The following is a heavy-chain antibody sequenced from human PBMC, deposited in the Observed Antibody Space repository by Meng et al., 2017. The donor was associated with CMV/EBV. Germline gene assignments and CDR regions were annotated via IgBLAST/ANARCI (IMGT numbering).Heavy chain of an antibody. J-gene: IGHJ6*02. Sequence: GGSLRLSWAASGFTFSSYAMHWVRQAPGKGLEGVGRIRSKANSYATAYAASVKGRFTISRDESKNTAYLQMNSLKTEDTAVYYCTRQVDSSSWYYYYYGMDVWGQGTTVTVSS. D-gene: IGHD6-6*01. CDR3: TRQVDSSSWYYYYYGMDV. CDR1: GFTFSSYA. CDR2: IRSKANSYAT. V-gene: IGHV3-73*01.